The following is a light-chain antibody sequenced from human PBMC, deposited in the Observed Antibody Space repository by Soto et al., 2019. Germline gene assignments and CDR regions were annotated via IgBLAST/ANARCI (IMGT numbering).Light chain of an antibody. V-gene: IGKV3-11*01. Sequence: EIVLTKSPATPPLSPGERASLSCRASRSISNYLAWYQQNPGQPPRLLIYDASNRATDIPARFSRSGSGTDFTLTISSLEPEDVAVYYCQQRGYWYTFGQGTKLEIK. CDR2: DAS. CDR1: RSISNY. CDR3: QQRGYWYT. J-gene: IGKJ2*01.